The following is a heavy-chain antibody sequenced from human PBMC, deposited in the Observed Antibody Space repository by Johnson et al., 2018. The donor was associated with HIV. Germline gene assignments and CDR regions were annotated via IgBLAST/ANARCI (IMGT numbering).Heavy chain of an antibody. CDR3: ARSIITSPVGAFDI. CDR2: ISWNSDDI. V-gene: IGHV3-9*01. D-gene: IGHD3-16*01. J-gene: IGHJ3*02. CDR1: GFTFDDYA. Sequence: VESGGGLVQPGRSLKLSCAASGFTFDDYAMHWVRQTPGKGLEWVSGISWNSDDIGYADSVTGRFSISRDNAKNCLYLQMNGLNPEDTALYYCARSIITSPVGAFDIWGQGTMVTVSS.